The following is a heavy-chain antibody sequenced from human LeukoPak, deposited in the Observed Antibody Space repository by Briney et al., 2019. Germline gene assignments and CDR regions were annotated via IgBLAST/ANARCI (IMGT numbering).Heavy chain of an antibody. V-gene: IGHV3-23*01. Sequence: GGSLRLSCAASGFTFRNYAMYWVRQAPGKGLEWVSAISSSDANTYYADSVKGRFIISRDISKNTLYLQMNSLRAEDSALYYCARGGRGSAAVVAPRSFDIWGQGTMVTVSS. CDR1: GFTFRNYA. CDR2: ISSSDANT. D-gene: IGHD3-22*01. J-gene: IGHJ3*02. CDR3: ARGGRGSAAVVAPRSFDI.